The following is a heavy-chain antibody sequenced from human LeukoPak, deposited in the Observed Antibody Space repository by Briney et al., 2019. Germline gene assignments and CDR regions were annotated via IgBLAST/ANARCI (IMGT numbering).Heavy chain of an antibody. CDR3: ARGMPVLRYFDWLLEYNWFDP. CDR2: ISAYDGNT. V-gene: IGHV1-18*01. D-gene: IGHD3-9*01. J-gene: IGHJ5*02. Sequence: ASVKVSCKASGGTFSSYAISWVRQAPGQGLEWMGWISAYDGNTNYAQKLQGRVTMTTDTSTSTAYMELRSLRSDDTAVYYCARGMPVLRYFDWLLEYNWFDPWGQGTLVTVSS. CDR1: GGTFSSYA.